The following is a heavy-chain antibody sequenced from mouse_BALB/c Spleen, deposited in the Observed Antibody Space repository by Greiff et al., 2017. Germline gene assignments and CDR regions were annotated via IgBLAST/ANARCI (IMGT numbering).Heavy chain of an antibody. CDR3: ERVDRKDLDAMDD. Sequence: QVQLKESGAELARPGASVKMSCKASGYTFTSYTMHWVKQRPGQGLEWIGYINPSSGYTNYNQKFKDKDTLTADKSSSTDYMQLSSLTSEDSAVYDSERVDRKDLDAMDDWGQGTSVTVSA. D-gene: IGHD2-14*01. J-gene: IGHJ4*01. CDR1: GYTFTSYT. CDR2: INPSSGYT. V-gene: IGHV1-4*01.